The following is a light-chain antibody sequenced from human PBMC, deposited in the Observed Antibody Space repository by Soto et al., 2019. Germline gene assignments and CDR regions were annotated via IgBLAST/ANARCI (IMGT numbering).Light chain of an antibody. CDR3: QQLNSYRLT. V-gene: IGKV1-17*01. CDR2: AAS. Sequence: IQMTHSPSSLSASVVDRVTITFRASQGIRNELSWFQQRPGNAPTLLISAASRLQSGVPSRLSGRGSGTDFTLTISSLQPEDFATYYCQQLNSYRLTFGGGTKVDIK. CDR1: QGIRNE. J-gene: IGKJ4*01.